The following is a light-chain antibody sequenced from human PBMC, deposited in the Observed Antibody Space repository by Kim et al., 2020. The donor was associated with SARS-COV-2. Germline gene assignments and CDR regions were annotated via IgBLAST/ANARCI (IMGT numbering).Light chain of an antibody. CDR1: SSDIGGYNY. CDR2: NVN. J-gene: IGLJ2*01. Sequence: GQSITISCTGTSSDIGGYNYDSWYQQYLDKAPKLIIYNVNERPTGVSNRFSGSKSGNTASLPISGLPAEDEADYYCSSHTSTSTVVFGGGTQLTVL. V-gene: IGLV2-14*03. CDR3: SSHTSTSTVV.